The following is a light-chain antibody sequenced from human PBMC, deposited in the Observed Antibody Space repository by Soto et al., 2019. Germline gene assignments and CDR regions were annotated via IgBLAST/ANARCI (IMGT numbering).Light chain of an antibody. Sequence: EIVITRSPATRSLWLEDVYILSCRASQSVSSNLAWYQQKPGQAPRLLIYGASTRATGIPARFSGSGSGTEFTLTISSLQSEDFAVYYCHQYNGWPRTFGQGTKVDI. CDR2: GAS. V-gene: IGKV3-15*01. CDR1: QSVSSN. J-gene: IGKJ1*01. CDR3: HQYNGWPRT.